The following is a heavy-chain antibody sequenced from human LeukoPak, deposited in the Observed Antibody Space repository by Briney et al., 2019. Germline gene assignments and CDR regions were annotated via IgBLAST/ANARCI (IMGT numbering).Heavy chain of an antibody. CDR3: ARGRITFGGVIVPTSHDY. V-gene: IGHV3-7*01. CDR2: TKQDGSEK. D-gene: IGHD3-16*02. J-gene: IGHJ4*02. CDR1: GFTFSSYW. Sequence: GGSLRLSCAASGFTFSSYWMSWVRQAPGKGLEWVANTKQDGSEKYYVDSVKGRFTISRDNAKNSLYLQMNSLRAEDTAVYYCARGRITFGGVIVPTSHDYWGQGTLVTVSS.